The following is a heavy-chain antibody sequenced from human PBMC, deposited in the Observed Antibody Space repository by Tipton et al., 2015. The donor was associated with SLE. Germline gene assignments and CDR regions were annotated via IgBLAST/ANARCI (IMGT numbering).Heavy chain of an antibody. Sequence: LRLSCAVYGGSFSGYYWSWIRQPPGKGLEWIGETNHSGSTKYNPSLKSRVTISVDTSKNQFSLKLSFVTAADTAVYYCAVGYCSGGSCYSGGWFDPWGQGTLVTVSS. J-gene: IGHJ5*02. D-gene: IGHD2-15*01. CDR1: GGSFSGYY. CDR2: TNHSGST. V-gene: IGHV4-34*01. CDR3: AVGYCSGGSCYSGGWFDP.